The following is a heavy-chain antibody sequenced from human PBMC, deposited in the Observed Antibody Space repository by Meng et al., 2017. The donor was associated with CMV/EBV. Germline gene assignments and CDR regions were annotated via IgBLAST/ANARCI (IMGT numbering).Heavy chain of an antibody. D-gene: IGHD3/OR15-3a*01. CDR1: GYTFTDYY. J-gene: IGHJ4*02. Sequence: ASVKASCKASGYTFTDYYILWVRQAPGQGLEWLGWFNPNSGGTNYAQEFQGRVTMTRDTSINTAYMELSRLRSDDTAVYYCARIRGLEDFDYWGQGTLVTVSS. V-gene: IGHV1-2*02. CDR3: ARIRGLEDFDY. CDR2: FNPNSGGT.